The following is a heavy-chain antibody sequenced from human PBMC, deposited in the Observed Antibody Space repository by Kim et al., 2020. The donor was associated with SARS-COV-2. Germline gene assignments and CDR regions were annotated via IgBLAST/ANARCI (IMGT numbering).Heavy chain of an antibody. D-gene: IGHD4-17*01. CDR2: IRKEGRDK. J-gene: IGHJ4*02. V-gene: IGHV3-7*05. Sequence: GGSLRLSCAASGFSFATSWMTWVRQAPGKGLEWVARIRKEGRDKYYVDSVKGRFIISRDNARNSVFLQMNSLRAEDTAIYYCASIVYGDSYWGQGTLVTV. CDR1: GFSFATSW. CDR3: ASIVYGDSY.